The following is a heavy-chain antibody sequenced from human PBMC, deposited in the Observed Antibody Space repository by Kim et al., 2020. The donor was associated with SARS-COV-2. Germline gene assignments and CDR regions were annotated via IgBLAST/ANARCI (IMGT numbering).Heavy chain of an antibody. CDR1: GFTFSSYE. J-gene: IGHJ6*02. V-gene: IGHV3-48*03. D-gene: IGHD6-13*01. CDR3: ARDDGGVAAAGTDYYGMGV. CDR2: ISSSGSTI. Sequence: GGSLRLSCAASGFTFSSYEMNWVRQAPGKGLEWVSYISSSGSTIYYADSVKGRFTISRDNAKNSLYLQMNSLRAEDTAVYYCARDDGGVAAAGTDYYGMGVWGQGTTVTVSS.